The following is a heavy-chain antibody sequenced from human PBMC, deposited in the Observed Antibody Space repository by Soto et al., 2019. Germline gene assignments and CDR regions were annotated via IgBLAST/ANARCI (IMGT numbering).Heavy chain of an antibody. V-gene: IGHV4-39*06. CDR1: GGSISSSDFY. J-gene: IGHJ5*02. Sequence: SETLSLTCTVSGGSISSSDFYWGWLRQTPGKGLEFIGSMYYSGTTYYHPSLKSRVTISVDTSKNQSTLKLTAATAAATVVYNCARAVGGFDPGGKGTLVTVS. CDR3: ARAVGGFDP. CDR2: MYYSGTT.